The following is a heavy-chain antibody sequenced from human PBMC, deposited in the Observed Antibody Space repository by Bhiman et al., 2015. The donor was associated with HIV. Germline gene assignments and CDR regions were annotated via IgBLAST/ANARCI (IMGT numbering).Heavy chain of an antibody. V-gene: IGHV3-43D*03. CDR3: AKGPPDYYYMDV. J-gene: IGHJ6*03. CDR2: ISWDGGST. CDR1: GFTFDDYA. Sequence: EVQLVESGGVVVQPGGSLRLSCAASGFTFDDYAMHWVRQAPGKGLEWVSLISWDGGSTYYADSVKGRFTISRDNSKNSLYLQMNSLRAEDTALYYCAKGPPDYYYMDVWGKGTTVTVSS.